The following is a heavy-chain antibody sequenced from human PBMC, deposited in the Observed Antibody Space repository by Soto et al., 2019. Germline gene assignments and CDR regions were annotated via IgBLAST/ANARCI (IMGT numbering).Heavy chain of an antibody. D-gene: IGHD5-12*01. Sequence: GGSLRLSCAASGFTFSSYSMNWVRQAPGKGLEWVSSISSSSSYIYYADSVKGRFTISRDNAKNSLYLQMNSLRAEDTAVYYCARDQWLRLYPQSEYYYYGMDVWGQGTTVTVSS. CDR1: GFTFSSYS. V-gene: IGHV3-21*01. CDR3: ARDQWLRLYPQSEYYYYGMDV. CDR2: ISSSSSYI. J-gene: IGHJ6*02.